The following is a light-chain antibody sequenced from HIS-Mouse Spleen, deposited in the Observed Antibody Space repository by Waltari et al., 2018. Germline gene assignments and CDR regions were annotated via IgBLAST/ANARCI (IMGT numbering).Light chain of an antibody. V-gene: IGLV2-23*01. Sequence: QSALTQPASVSGSPGQSITISCTGTSSAVGRYNLVSWYQQHPGKAPKPMIYEGSKRPSGVSNRFSGSKSGNTASLTISGLQAEDEADYYCCSYAGSSNWVFGGGTKLTVL. CDR1: SSAVGRYNL. CDR2: EGS. CDR3: CSYAGSSNWV. J-gene: IGLJ3*02.